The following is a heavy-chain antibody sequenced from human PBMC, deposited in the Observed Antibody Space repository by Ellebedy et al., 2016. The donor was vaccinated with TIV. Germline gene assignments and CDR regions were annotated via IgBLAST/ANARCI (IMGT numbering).Heavy chain of an antibody. CDR2: LSGSGSSP. CDR3: AAVVDTTLVDWYYFGY. V-gene: IGHV3-23*01. Sequence: GESLKISCAASGFSFSRYAMSWVRQDPGKGLDWVSSLSGSGSSPYYADSVAGRFTISRDNSKNPLYLQMNSLRAEDTAVYYCAAVVDTTLVDWYYFGYWGQGTAVTVSS. D-gene: IGHD5-18*01. CDR1: GFSFSRYA. J-gene: IGHJ4*02.